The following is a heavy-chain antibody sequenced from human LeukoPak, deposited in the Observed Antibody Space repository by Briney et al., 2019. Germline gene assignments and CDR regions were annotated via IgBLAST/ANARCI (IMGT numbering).Heavy chain of an antibody. CDR1: GFSLSTRGVG. CDR3: AHMGYDYVWGSYRYPGIFYFDY. V-gene: IGHV2-5*01. J-gene: IGHJ4*02. D-gene: IGHD3-16*02. CDR2: VSLNGGI. Sequence: ASGPTLVYPTQSFTLTCTFSGFSLSTRGVGLDWIRQPPGSARGSLSAVSLNGGIRYSPSLKSRLNITKDTSKNQVVLTMTNMDPVDTATYYCAHMGYDYVWGSYRYPGIFYFDYWGQGTLVTVSS.